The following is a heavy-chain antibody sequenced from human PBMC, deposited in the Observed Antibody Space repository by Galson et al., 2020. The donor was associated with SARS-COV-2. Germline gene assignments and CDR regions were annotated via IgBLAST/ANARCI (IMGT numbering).Heavy chain of an antibody. CDR3: ASIGLMGYYYDYMDG. D-gene: IGHD2-8*01. J-gene: IGHJ6*03. Sequence: SVQVSCKASRGTFSSYAISRVRQAPGQGLEWMGGIIPILGIANYAQKFQARVTITADKSTSTAYMELSSLRSEDTAVYYCASIGLMGYYYDYMDGWGKGTTVTVSS. CDR2: IIPILGIA. V-gene: IGHV1-69*10. CDR1: RGTFSSYA.